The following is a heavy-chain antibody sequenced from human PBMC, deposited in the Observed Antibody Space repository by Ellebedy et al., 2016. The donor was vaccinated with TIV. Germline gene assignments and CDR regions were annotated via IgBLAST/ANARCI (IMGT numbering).Heavy chain of an antibody. V-gene: IGHV3-7*03. D-gene: IGHD2/OR15-2a*01. J-gene: IGHJ4*02. Sequence: PGGSLRLSCAASGFTFNNYWMTWVRQAPGKGLECVANIKEDGNEKNYADSVKGRFSISRDNAKNSLYLQMNSLRAEDTAIYYCVKNRASLDYWGQGTLVTVSS. CDR2: IKEDGNEK. CDR3: VKNRASLDY. CDR1: GFTFNNYW.